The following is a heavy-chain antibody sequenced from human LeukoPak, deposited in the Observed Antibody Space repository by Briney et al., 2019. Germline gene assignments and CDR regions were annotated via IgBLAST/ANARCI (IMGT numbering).Heavy chain of an antibody. Sequence: AGTSLRLSCAASGFTFSSYGMHWVRQAPGKGPEWVAVISYDGSNKYYADSVKGRFTISRDNSRNTLYLQMNSLRTEDTAVYCCATGMLRGTIMIHLDHWGQGTLVTVSS. CDR2: ISYDGSNK. J-gene: IGHJ4*02. V-gene: IGHV3-30*03. D-gene: IGHD3-10*01. CDR1: GFTFSSYG. CDR3: ATGMLRGTIMIHLDH.